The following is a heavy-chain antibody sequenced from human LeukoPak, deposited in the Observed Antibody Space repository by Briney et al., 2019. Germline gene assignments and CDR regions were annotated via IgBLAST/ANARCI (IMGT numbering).Heavy chain of an antibody. D-gene: IGHD2-15*01. CDR3: ARDIVVVVAATKGYGMDV. CDR1: GFTFSSYS. J-gene: IGHJ6*02. CDR2: ISSSSSYI. V-gene: IGHV3-21*01. Sequence: GGSLRLSCAASGFTFSSYSMNWVRQAPGKGLEWVSSISSSSSYIYYADSVKGRFTISRDNAKNPLYLQMNSLRAEDTAVYYCARDIVVVVAATKGYGMDVWGQGTTVTVSS.